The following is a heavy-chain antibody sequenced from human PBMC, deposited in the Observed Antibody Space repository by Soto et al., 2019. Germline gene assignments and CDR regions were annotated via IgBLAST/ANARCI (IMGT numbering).Heavy chain of an antibody. CDR1: GFTFSSYA. CDR3: AKDARPPDLSITIFGVVIIEDAFDI. D-gene: IGHD3-3*01. CDR2: ISGSGGST. V-gene: IGHV3-23*01. J-gene: IGHJ3*02. Sequence: GGSLRLSCAASGFTFSSYAMSWVRQAPGKGLEWVSAISGSGGSTYYAESVKGRFTISRDNSKNTLYLQMNSLRAEDTAVYYCAKDARPPDLSITIFGVVIIEDAFDIWGQGTMVTVSS.